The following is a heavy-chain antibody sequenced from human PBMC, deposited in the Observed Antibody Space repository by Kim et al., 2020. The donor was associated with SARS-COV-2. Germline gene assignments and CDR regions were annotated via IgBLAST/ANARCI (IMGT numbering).Heavy chain of an antibody. Sequence: DSRKGRFTTSRHHSKNKLYLPMNSLRAEDPAVYYCARGYSGYDIDYWGQGTLVTVSS. D-gene: IGHD5-12*01. V-gene: IGHV3-53*04. CDR3: ARGYSGYDIDY. J-gene: IGHJ4*02.